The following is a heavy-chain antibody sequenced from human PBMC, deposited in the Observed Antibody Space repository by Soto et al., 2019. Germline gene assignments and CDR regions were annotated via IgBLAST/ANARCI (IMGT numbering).Heavy chain of an antibody. CDR1: GFTFSSYA. D-gene: IGHD5-18*01. V-gene: IGHV3-23*01. CDR2: ISGSDWRT. CDR3: AKGVAPYTPLALFDY. Sequence: GGSLRLSCAASGFTFSSYAMSWVRQSPGKGLEWVSNISGSDWRTYSTDSVRGRFTISRDNSRNTAYLQMNSLRVEDAAVYYCAKGVAPYTPLALFDYWGRGTLGTVSS. J-gene: IGHJ4*02.